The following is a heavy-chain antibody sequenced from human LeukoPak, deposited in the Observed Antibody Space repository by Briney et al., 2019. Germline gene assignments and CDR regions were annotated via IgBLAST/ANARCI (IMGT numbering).Heavy chain of an antibody. D-gene: IGHD6-13*01. V-gene: IGHV4-39*01. CDR2: IYYSGST. CDR1: GGSISSSSYY. Sequence: PSETLSLTCTVSGGSISSSSYYWGWIRQPPGKGLEWVGSIYYSGSTYYNPSLKSRVTISVDTSKNQFSLKLSSVTAADTAVYYCAVSRRSYSSSWYAGGRPFNWFDPWGQGTLVTVSS. CDR3: AVSRRSYSSSWYAGGRPFNWFDP. J-gene: IGHJ5*02.